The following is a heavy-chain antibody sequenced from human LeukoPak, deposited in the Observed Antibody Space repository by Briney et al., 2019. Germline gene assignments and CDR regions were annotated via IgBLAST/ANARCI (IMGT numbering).Heavy chain of an antibody. V-gene: IGHV4-34*01. D-gene: IGHD5-12*01. CDR1: GGSFSGYY. Sequence: SETLSLTCAVYGGSFSGYYWSWIRQPPGKGLEWIGEINHSGSTNYNPSLKSRVTISVDTSKNQFSLKLSSVTAADTAVYYCARGPRGYSGYDLWGAFDYWGQGTLVTVSS. J-gene: IGHJ4*02. CDR2: INHSGST. CDR3: ARGPRGYSGYDLWGAFDY.